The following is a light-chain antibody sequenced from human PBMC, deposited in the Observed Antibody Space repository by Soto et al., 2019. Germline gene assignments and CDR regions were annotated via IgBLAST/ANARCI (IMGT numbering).Light chain of an antibody. CDR1: SSDVGGYNY. V-gene: IGLV2-14*03. J-gene: IGLJ1*01. Sequence: QSALTQPASVSGSPGQSITISCTGTSSDVGGYNYVSWYQHHPGKAPKLIIFDVGNRPSGISNRFSGSKSGNTASLTISGLQAEDEADYYCISYTSSSPYVFGTGTKLTVL. CDR3: ISYTSSSPYV. CDR2: DVG.